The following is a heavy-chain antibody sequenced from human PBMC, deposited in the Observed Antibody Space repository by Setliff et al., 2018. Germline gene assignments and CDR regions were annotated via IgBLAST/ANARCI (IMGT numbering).Heavy chain of an antibody. J-gene: IGHJ5*02. CDR3: VPGRGS. CDR1: GFTFNNYA. D-gene: IGHD6-25*01. V-gene: IGHV3-7*01. CDR2: INQGGSDQ. Sequence: PGGSLRLSCAASGFTFNNYAVSWVRQPPGKGLEWVANINQGGSDQFYVESVKGRFTISRDNAQKTLYLHMNNLRADDTAVFYCVPGRGSWGQGALVTVSS.